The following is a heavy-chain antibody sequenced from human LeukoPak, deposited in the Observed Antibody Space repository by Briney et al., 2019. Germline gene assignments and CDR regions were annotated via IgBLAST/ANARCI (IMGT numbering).Heavy chain of an antibody. V-gene: IGHV3-23*01. J-gene: IGHJ4*02. CDR2: ISGSGGST. Sequence: PGGSLRLSCAASGFTFSSYAMSWVRQAPGKGLEWVSAISGSGGSTYYADSVKGRFTISRDNSKNTLYLQVNSLRAEDTAVYYCAKDGEDFWSGYYTGYWGQGTLVTVSS. CDR3: AKDGEDFWSGYYTGY. D-gene: IGHD3-3*01. CDR1: GFTFSSYA.